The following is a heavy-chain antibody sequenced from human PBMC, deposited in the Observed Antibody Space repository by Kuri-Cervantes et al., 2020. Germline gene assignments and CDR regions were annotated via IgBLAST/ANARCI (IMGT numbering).Heavy chain of an antibody. CDR1: GFTFSSYA. CDR2: ISGSGGST. D-gene: IGHD5-12*01. Sequence: GESLKISCAASGFTFSSYAMSWVHQAPGKGLEWVSAISGSGGSTYYADSVKGRFTISRDNSKNTLYLQMNSLRAEDTAVYYCARGYSGYDSVFDYWGQGTLVTVSS. V-gene: IGHV3-23*01. J-gene: IGHJ4*02. CDR3: ARGYSGYDSVFDY.